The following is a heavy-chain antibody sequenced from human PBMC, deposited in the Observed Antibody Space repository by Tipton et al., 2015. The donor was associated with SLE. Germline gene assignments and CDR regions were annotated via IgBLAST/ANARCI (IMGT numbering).Heavy chain of an antibody. J-gene: IGHJ4*02. CDR2: IRYDGDKK. CDR1: GITVRNNY. CDR3: TKDARTDTSTARSYVDS. D-gene: IGHD2-2*01. V-gene: IGHV3-30*02. Sequence: SLRLSCAASGITVRNNYMNWVRQAPGKGLEWVAFIRYDGDKKFYADSVQGRFTISRDNSKSSLFLQMNNLRPDDTGIYFCTKDARTDTSTARSYVDSWGQGTLVTASS.